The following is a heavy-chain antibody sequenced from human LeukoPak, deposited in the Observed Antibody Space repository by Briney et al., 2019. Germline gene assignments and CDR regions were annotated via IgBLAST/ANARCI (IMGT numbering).Heavy chain of an antibody. CDR2: IYYSGST. CDR3: ASAVIVGAIDY. CDR1: GGSFSGYY. D-gene: IGHD1-26*01. Sequence: PSETLSLTCAVYGGSFSGYYWSWIRQPPGKGLEWIGYIYYSGSTNYNPSLKSRVTISVDTSKNQFSLKLSSVTAADTAVYYCASAVIVGAIDYWGQGTLVTVSS. J-gene: IGHJ4*02. V-gene: IGHV4-59*01.